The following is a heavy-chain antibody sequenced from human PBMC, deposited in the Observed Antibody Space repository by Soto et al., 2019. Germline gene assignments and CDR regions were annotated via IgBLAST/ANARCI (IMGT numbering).Heavy chain of an antibody. CDR3: TKAARERATNQEFDY. CDR1: GFTFDDYA. J-gene: IGHJ4*02. CDR2: ITWNSGAV. D-gene: IGHD5-12*01. Sequence: EVQLVESGGGLVQPGRSLRLSCAASGFTFDDYAMHWVRQVPGKGLEWVSGITWNSGAVNYAGSVKGRFTISRDNAKNSLYLQMNSLRSEDTALNYCTKAARERATNQEFDYWGPGTMVTVSS. V-gene: IGHV3-9*01.